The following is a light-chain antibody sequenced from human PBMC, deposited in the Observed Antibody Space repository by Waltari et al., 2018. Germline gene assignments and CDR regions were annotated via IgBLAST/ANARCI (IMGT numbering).Light chain of an antibody. Sequence: EIVMTQSPATLSVSPGERATLSCRASQSVGRNLAWYQQKPGQAPRRLISGASNRATGIPARFSCSGYGTEFTLTISSLQSEDFAVYYCQQYNNWPPLTFGGGTTVEI. CDR3: QQYNNWPPLT. CDR2: GAS. J-gene: IGKJ4*01. V-gene: IGKV3-15*01. CDR1: QSVGRN.